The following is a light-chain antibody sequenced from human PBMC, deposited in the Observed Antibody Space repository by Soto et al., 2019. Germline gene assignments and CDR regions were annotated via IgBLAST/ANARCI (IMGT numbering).Light chain of an antibody. V-gene: IGKV3-20*01. Sequence: EIVLTQSPGTLSVSPGERATLSCRASQTISSDYLAWYQQKPGQAPSLLIYGTSSRATGIPDRFSGSGSGTDFTITIRRLEPEDSAIYYCQQYVGWTFGQGTKVEIK. CDR3: QQYVGWT. CDR2: GTS. CDR1: QTISSDY. J-gene: IGKJ1*01.